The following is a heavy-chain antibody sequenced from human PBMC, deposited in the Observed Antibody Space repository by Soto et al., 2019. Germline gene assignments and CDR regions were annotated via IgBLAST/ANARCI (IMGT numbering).Heavy chain of an antibody. D-gene: IGHD5-18*01. CDR1: GFTFSNAW. CDR3: TTGTWIQLWLTAPGIDY. Sequence: PGGSLRLSCAASGFTFSNAWMNWVRQAPGKGLEWVGRIKSKTDGGTTDYAAPVKGRFTISRDDSKNTLYLQMNSLKTEDTAVYYCTTGTWIQLWLTAPGIDYWGQGTLVTVSS. J-gene: IGHJ4*02. V-gene: IGHV3-15*07. CDR2: IKSKTDGGTT.